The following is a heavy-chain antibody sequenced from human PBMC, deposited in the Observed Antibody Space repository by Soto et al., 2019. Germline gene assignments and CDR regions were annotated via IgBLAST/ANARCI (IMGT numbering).Heavy chain of an antibody. Sequence: SETLSLTFTVPGCSVNIGTYYWSWIRQPPGKGVEWIGFIHYSGSTYYNPSIKSRVTISVDTSKNQFSLKLTSVTAADTAVYNCARQRDYYDTSGDSYFDYWGQGTLVTGSS. D-gene: IGHD3-22*01. CDR1: GCSVNIGTYY. V-gene: IGHV4-39*01. J-gene: IGHJ4*02. CDR3: ARQRDYYDTSGDSYFDY. CDR2: IHYSGST.